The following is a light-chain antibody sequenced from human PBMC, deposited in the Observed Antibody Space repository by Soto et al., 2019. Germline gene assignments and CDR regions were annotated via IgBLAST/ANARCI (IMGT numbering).Light chain of an antibody. CDR2: DAS. Sequence: DIQLTQSPSSLSASVGDRVTITCQASQDIGNFLNWYQQKPVKAPKLLIYDASNLYTGVPSRFRESGSGTDFTFIISRLHDEEIATYYCQQYDNLPPYTFGHGTKVDIK. V-gene: IGKV1-33*01. J-gene: IGKJ3*01. CDR1: QDIGNF. CDR3: QQYDNLPPYT.